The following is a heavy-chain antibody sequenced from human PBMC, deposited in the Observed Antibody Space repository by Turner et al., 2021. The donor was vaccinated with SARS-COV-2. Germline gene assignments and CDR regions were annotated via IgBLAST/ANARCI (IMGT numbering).Heavy chain of an antibody. J-gene: IGHJ4*01. Sequence: PLLRWGAGLLKPPVALPPSCAVSGGSFRGYSWSWIRLPPGKGLEWIGEIDQSGSTDYNATLKSRFTIEVDTSKNQYTLKLCSVTAADTVVYCCSRGYWGDYMDYWGQGTLVTVSS. D-gene: IGHD7-27*01. V-gene: IGHV4-34*01. CDR2: IDQSGST. CDR1: GGSFRGYS. CDR3: SRGYWGDYMDY.